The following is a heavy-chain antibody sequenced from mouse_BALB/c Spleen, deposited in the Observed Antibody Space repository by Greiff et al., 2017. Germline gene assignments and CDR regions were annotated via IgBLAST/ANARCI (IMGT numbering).Heavy chain of an antibody. CDR1: GFNIKDYY. D-gene: IGHD2-1*01. J-gene: IGHJ1*01. V-gene: IGHV14-4*02. CDR3: ARGGNYNWYFDV. Sequence: VQLQQSGAELVRSGASVKLSCTASGFNIKDYYMHWVKQRPEQGLEWIGWIDPENGDTEYAPKFQGKATMTADTSSNTAYLQLSSLTSEDTAVYYCARGGNYNWYFDVWGAGTTVTVSS. CDR2: IDPENGDT.